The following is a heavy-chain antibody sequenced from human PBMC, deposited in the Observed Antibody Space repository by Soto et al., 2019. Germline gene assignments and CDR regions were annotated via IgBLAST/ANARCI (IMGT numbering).Heavy chain of an antibody. Sequence: QVQLVESGGGVVRPGRSLRLACAASGFSFSTYGMHWVRQAPGKGLQWVAVIWYDGSNTYYADSVKGRFTISRENSKNTLYLQMKNLRVEDTAVYYCARVEAPLIHSDHYYYGMDVWGQGTTVTVSS. CDR2: IWYDGSNT. J-gene: IGHJ6*02. CDR3: ARVEAPLIHSDHYYYGMDV. V-gene: IGHV3-33*01. D-gene: IGHD5-18*01. CDR1: GFSFSTYG.